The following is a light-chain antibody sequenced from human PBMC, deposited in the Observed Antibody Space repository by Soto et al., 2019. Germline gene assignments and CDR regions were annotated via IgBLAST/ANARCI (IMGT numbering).Light chain of an antibody. Sequence: EIVLTQSPGTLSLSPGERATLSCRASQSISSPYLAWYQQKTGQAPRLLIDGASSRATGVPDRFSGSGSGTDFSLTISRLEPEDSAAYYCQHYGSSPPYTFGQGTKLKIK. V-gene: IGKV3-20*01. CDR2: GAS. CDR1: QSISSPY. CDR3: QHYGSSPPYT. J-gene: IGKJ2*01.